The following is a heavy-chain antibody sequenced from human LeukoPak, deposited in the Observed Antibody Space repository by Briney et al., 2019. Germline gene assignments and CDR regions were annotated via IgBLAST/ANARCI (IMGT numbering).Heavy chain of an antibody. J-gene: IGHJ3*02. D-gene: IGHD4-17*01. CDR3: ARENTSGTTKDAFDI. CDR1: GFTFSTYA. Sequence: GRSLRLSCAASGFTFSTYAMHWVRQAPGKGLEWVAVLSYDDGSNKFYADSVKGRFTISRDNSKNTLYLQMNSLRANDTALYYCARENTSGTTKDAFDIWGQGTVDRVSS. V-gene: IGHV3-30-3*01. CDR2: LSYDDGSNK.